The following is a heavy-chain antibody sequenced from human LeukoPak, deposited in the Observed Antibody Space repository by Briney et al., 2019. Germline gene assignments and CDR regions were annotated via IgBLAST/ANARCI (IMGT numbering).Heavy chain of an antibody. CDR1: GGSISSYY. J-gene: IGHJ4*02. Sequence: SETLSLTCTVSGGSISSYYWSWIRQPAGKGLEWIGRIYTSGSTNYNPSLKSRVTMSVDTSKNQFSLKLSSVTAADTAVYYCAREGDGLLFGEHHFDYWGQGTLVTVSS. V-gene: IGHV4-4*07. D-gene: IGHD3-10*01. CDR3: AREGDGLLFGEHHFDY. CDR2: IYTSGST.